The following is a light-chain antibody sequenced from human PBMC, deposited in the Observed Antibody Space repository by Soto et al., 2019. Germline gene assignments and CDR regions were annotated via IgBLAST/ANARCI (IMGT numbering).Light chain of an antibody. CDR1: QSISSW. J-gene: IGKJ3*01. Sequence: DIQMTQSPSTLSASVGDRVTITCRASQSISSWLAWYQQKPGKAPKLLIYDASSLESGVPSRFSGSGSGTEFTLTISSLQPDDFETYYCQQYNSYRFTFGPGTKVDIK. V-gene: IGKV1-5*01. CDR2: DAS. CDR3: QQYNSYRFT.